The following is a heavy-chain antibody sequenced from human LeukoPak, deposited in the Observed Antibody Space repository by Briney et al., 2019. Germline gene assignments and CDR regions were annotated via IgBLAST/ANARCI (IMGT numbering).Heavy chain of an antibody. CDR1: GFTFSSYA. Sequence: GGSLRLPCAASGFTFSSYAMSWVRQAPGKGLEWVSAISGNGGSTYYTDSVKGRFTISRDNSKNTLYLQMNSLRAENTAVYYCAKVPGYSSSLPFDYWGQGTLVTVSS. D-gene: IGHD6-19*01. CDR2: ISGNGGST. V-gene: IGHV3-23*01. J-gene: IGHJ4*02. CDR3: AKVPGYSSSLPFDY.